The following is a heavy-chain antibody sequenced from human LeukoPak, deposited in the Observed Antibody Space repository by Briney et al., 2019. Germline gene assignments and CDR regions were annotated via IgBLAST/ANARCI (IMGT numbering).Heavy chain of an antibody. CDR2: ITSTSSYI. D-gene: IGHD5-12*01. CDR3: ARDVSGYSGYDPYFDY. V-gene: IGHV3-21*01. CDR1: GFTFSTYN. J-gene: IGHJ4*02. Sequence: PGESLRLSCAASGFTFSTYNMNWVRQAPGKGLEWVSSITSTSSYIYYADSVKGRFTISRDNAKSSLYLQMNSLRDEDTAVYYCARDVSGYSGYDPYFDYWGQGTLVTVSS.